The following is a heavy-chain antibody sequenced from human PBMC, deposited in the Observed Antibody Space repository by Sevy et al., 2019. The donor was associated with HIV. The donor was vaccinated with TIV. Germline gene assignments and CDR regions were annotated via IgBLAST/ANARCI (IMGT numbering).Heavy chain of an antibody. J-gene: IGHJ6*02. CDR2: ISGSDNTK. CDR3: VKDSIFYDSSSGYRPFYYYGMDV. D-gene: IGHD3-3*01. CDR1: GFTLSDYY. Sequence: GGSLRLSCAASGFTLSDYYMSWIRQAPGKGLEWVSYISGSDNTKYYADSVKGRFTISRDNAKNSLYLQMRSLRTEDTAVYYCVKDSIFYDSSSGYRPFYYYGMDVWGQGTSVTVSS. V-gene: IGHV3-11*04.